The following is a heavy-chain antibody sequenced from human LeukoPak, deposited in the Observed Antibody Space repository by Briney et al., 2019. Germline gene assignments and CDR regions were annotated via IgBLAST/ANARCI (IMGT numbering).Heavy chain of an antibody. J-gene: IGHJ4*02. Sequence: PSETLSLTCTVSLDSTTSNFWSWIRQPPGKGLEWIGEIHRSGSPNYNPSLQSRVTISIDRSRNQIVLELSSVTAADTAFYYCAREILGGFNPGAYWGQGTLVTVSS. CDR3: AREILGGFNPGAY. V-gene: IGHV4-59*12. D-gene: IGHD1-14*01. CDR1: LDSTTSNF. CDR2: IHRSGSP.